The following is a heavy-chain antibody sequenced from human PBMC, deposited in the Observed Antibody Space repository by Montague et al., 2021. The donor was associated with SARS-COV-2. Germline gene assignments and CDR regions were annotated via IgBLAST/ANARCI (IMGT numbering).Heavy chain of an antibody. J-gene: IGHJ4*02. CDR1: GFTFRSYA. D-gene: IGHD3-22*01. CDR2: ISGGGGTT. V-gene: IGHV3-23*01. Sequence: SLRLSCAASGFTFRSYAMSWVRQAPGKGLEWVSAISGGGGTTYYADSVKGRSTISRDNSKNTLYLQMNSLRAEDTAVYYCAKIWVISGGDYWGQGTLVTVSS. CDR3: AKIWVISGGDY.